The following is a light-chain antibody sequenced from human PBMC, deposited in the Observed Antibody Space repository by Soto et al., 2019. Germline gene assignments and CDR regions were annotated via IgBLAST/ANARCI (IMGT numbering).Light chain of an antibody. Sequence: QSALTQPASVSGSPGQSITICCIGTSSDVGAYNFVSWYQHHPGRAPKVIIYEVTIRPSGVSNRFSGSKSGNTASLTISGLQAEDEADYYCSSYTTSAPYVFGSGTKLTVL. CDR3: SSYTTSAPYV. CDR1: SSDVGAYNF. CDR2: EVT. J-gene: IGLJ1*01. V-gene: IGLV2-14*01.